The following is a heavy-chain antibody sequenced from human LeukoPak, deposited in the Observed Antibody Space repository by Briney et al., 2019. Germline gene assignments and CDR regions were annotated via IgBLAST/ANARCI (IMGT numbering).Heavy chain of an antibody. V-gene: IGHV1-69*13. CDR2: IIPIFGAA. CDR3: ARGGNVVVPAALFPVGYYYYMDV. J-gene: IGHJ6*03. D-gene: IGHD2-2*01. CDR1: GGTFSSYA. Sequence: SVKVSCKASGGTFSSYAISWVRQAPGQGLEWMGGIIPIFGAANYAQKLQGSVTITADESTSTAYMELSSLRSEDTAVYYCARGGNVVVPAALFPVGYYYYMDVWGKGTTVTVSS.